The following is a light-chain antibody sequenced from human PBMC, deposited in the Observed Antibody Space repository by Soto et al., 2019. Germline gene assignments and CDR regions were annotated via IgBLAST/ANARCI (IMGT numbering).Light chain of an antibody. V-gene: IGKV3-20*01. Sequence: EIVLTQSPGTLSLSPGERATLSCRASQSVPRSYLAWYQQKPGQAPRLLIYGTSSRATGIPDRFSGSGSGTDFTLTISRLEPEDFEVFYCQQYGSSITFGQGTRLEIK. CDR1: QSVPRSY. CDR2: GTS. CDR3: QQYGSSIT. J-gene: IGKJ5*01.